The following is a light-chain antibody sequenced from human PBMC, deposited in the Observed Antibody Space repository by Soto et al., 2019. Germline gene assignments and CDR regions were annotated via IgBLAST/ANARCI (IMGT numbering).Light chain of an antibody. J-gene: IGKJ1*01. V-gene: IGKV1-5*03. CDR2: KVT. CDR3: HQYYDYST. Sequence: DIQMTQSPSTLSASVGDRVTITCRANQTISNCLAWYQQKPGKAPILLIYKVTSLETGVPARFRGGGSGTEFTLTISSLQPDDFATYYCHQYYDYSTFGQGTKVDVK. CDR1: QTISNC.